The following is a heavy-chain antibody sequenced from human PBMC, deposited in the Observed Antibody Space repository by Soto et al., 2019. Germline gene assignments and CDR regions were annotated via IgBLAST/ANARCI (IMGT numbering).Heavy chain of an antibody. Sequence: AASVKVSCKASGYTFTSYDINWVRQATGQGLEWMGWMNPNSGNTGYAQKFQGRVTMTRNTSISTAYMELSSLRSEDTAVYYCARGLDFWSGYRSSKNYYYYGMDVWGQGTTVTVSS. V-gene: IGHV1-8*01. CDR2: MNPNSGNT. D-gene: IGHD3-3*01. CDR3: ARGLDFWSGYRSSKNYYYYGMDV. J-gene: IGHJ6*02. CDR1: GYTFTSYD.